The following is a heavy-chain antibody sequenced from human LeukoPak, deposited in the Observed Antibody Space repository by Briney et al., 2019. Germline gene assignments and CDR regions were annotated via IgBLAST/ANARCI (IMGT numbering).Heavy chain of an antibody. J-gene: IGHJ5*02. D-gene: IGHD4-17*01. CDR3: ARTGGDYLVWFDP. CDR2: INPNSGGT. Sequence: ASVKVSCKASGYTFTGYYMHWVRQAPGQGLGWMGWINPNSGGTNYAQKFQGRVTMTRDTSISTAYMELSRLRSDDTAVYYCARTGGDYLVWFDPWGQGTLVTVSS. V-gene: IGHV1-2*02. CDR1: GYTFTGYY.